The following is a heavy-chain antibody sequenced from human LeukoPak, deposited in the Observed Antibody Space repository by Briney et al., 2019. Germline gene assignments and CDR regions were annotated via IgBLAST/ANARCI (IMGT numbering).Heavy chain of an antibody. CDR1: GFTFSSDG. Sequence: PGGSLRLSCAASGFTFSSDGMHWVRQAPGKGLEWVAVISYDGSNKYYADSVKGRFTISRDNSKNTLYLQMNSLRAEDTAVYYCAKASGAYCGGDCLAFDYWGQGTLVTVSS. CDR3: AKASGAYCGGDCLAFDY. D-gene: IGHD2-21*02. CDR2: ISYDGSNK. J-gene: IGHJ4*02. V-gene: IGHV3-30*18.